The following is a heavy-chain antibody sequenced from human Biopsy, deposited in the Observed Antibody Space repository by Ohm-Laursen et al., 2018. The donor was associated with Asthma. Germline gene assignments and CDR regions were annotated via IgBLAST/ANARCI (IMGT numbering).Heavy chain of an antibody. CDR3: ARCQVGYSSGWSLLLKKIYYPGMDV. V-gene: IGHV1-69*13. Sequence: SVKVSCKAPGGTLSNFAISWVRQAPGQGLEWLGGTMTVFGTTNYAQKFQGRVTITADESTSTAYMEVTSLRSEDTAIYYCARCQVGYSSGWSLLLKKIYYPGMDVWGQGTAVTVSS. D-gene: IGHD6-19*01. CDR2: TMTVFGTT. J-gene: IGHJ6*02. CDR1: GGTLSNFA.